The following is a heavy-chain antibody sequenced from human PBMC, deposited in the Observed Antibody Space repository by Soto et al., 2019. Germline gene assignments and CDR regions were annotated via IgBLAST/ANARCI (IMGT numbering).Heavy chain of an antibody. CDR2: ISSNGGST. V-gene: IGHV3-64D*08. D-gene: IGHD6-6*01. Sequence: GGSLRLSCSASGFTFSSYAMHWVRQAPGKGLEFVSTISSNGGSTYYADSVKGRFAISRDNSKNTLYLQMSSLRAEDTAVYYCVKASIAALKTSMRFDYWGQGTPVTVSS. CDR3: VKASIAALKTSMRFDY. CDR1: GFTFSSYA. J-gene: IGHJ4*02.